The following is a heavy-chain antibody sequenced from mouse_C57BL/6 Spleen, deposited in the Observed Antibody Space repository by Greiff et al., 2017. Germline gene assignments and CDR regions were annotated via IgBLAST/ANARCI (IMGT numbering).Heavy chain of an antibody. V-gene: IGHV1-61*01. Sequence: QVQLQQPGAELVRPGSSVKLSCKASGYTFTSYWMDWVKQRPGQGLEWIGNIYPSDSETHYNQKFKDKATLTVDKSSSTAYMQLSSLTSEDSAVYYCARSSDGYDGRVYYYAMDYWGQGTSVTVSS. CDR3: ARSSDGYDGRVYYYAMDY. J-gene: IGHJ4*01. D-gene: IGHD2-2*01. CDR2: IYPSDSET. CDR1: GYTFTSYW.